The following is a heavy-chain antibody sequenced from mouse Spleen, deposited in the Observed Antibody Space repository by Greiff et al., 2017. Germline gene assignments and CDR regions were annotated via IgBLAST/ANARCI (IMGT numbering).Heavy chain of an antibody. CDR3: ARSEGNYDYAMDY. CDR1: GYTFTDHT. D-gene: IGHD2-1*01. J-gene: IGHJ4*01. V-gene: IGHV1-78*01. CDR2: IYPRDGST. Sequence: VQVVESDAELVKPGASVKISCKVSGYTFTDHTIHWMKQRPEQGLEWIGYIYPRDGSTKYNEKFKGKATLTADKSSSTAYMQLNSLTSEDSAVYFCARSEGNYDYAMDYWGQGTSVTVSS.